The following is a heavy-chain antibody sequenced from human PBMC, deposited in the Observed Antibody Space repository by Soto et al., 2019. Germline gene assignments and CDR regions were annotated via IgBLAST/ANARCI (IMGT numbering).Heavy chain of an antibody. Sequence: ASVKVSCKASGYTFTDYYIQWVRQAPGQGLEYMGWISPKSGGEALAQKFRGRVTMTRDTSVNSAYLHLSSLTSDDTAVYFCARSTGGVFGIIIEGSNWLAPWGQGSLVTVSS. CDR2: ISPKSGGE. J-gene: IGHJ5*02. CDR3: ARSTGGVFGIIIEGSNWLAP. D-gene: IGHD3-16*02. CDR1: GYTFTDYY. V-gene: IGHV1-2*02.